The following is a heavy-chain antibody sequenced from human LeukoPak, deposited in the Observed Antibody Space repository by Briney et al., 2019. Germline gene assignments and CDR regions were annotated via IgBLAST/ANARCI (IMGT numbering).Heavy chain of an antibody. CDR3: AREWEIVVVIDY. CDR2: ISYDGSNK. Sequence: GGSLRLPCAASGFTFSSYALHWVRQAPGKGLEWVAVISYDGSNKYYADSVKGRFTISRDNSKNTLYLQMNSLRAEDTAVYYCAREWEIVVVIDYWGQGTLVTVSA. V-gene: IGHV3-30-3*01. D-gene: IGHD3-22*01. J-gene: IGHJ4*02. CDR1: GFTFSSYA.